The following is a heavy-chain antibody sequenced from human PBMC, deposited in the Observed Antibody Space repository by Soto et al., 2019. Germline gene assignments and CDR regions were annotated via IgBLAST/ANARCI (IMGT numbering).Heavy chain of an antibody. CDR2: TYYSGST. CDR3: ARAHRERFYYDFSGYYFEY. CDR1: GGSISSGDYY. J-gene: IGHJ4*02. V-gene: IGHV4-30-4*02. Sequence: PSETLSLTCTVSGGSISSGDYYWSWIRQPPGKGLEWIGYTYYSGSTYYNPSLKSRVTISVDTSKNQFSLRLNSVTAADTAVYYCARAHRERFYYDFSGYYFEYWGPGTLVTVSS. D-gene: IGHD3-22*01.